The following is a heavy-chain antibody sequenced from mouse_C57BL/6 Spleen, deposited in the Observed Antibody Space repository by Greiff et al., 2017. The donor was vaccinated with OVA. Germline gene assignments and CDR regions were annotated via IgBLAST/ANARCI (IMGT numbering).Heavy chain of an antibody. CDR3: ARDDGYYGFDY. J-gene: IGHJ2*01. D-gene: IGHD2-3*01. V-gene: IGHV3-6*01. Sequence: EVKLMESGPGLVKPSQSLSLTCSVPGYSITSGYYWNWIRQFPGNKLEWMGYISYDGSNNYNPSLKNRISITRDTSKNQFFLKLNSVTTEDTATYYCARDDGYYGFDYWGQGTTLTVSS. CDR1: GYSITSGYY. CDR2: ISYDGSN.